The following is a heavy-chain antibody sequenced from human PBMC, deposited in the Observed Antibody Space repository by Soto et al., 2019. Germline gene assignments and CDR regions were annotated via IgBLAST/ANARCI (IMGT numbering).Heavy chain of an antibody. CDR1: GFTFSSYS. CDR3: ASLLAAAGPEGGY. V-gene: IGHV3-21*01. J-gene: IGHJ4*02. CDR2: ISSSSSYI. Sequence: GGFLRLSCAASGFTFSSYSMNWVRQAPGKGLEWVSSISSSSSYIYYADSVKGRFTISRDNAKNSLYLQMNSLRAEDTAVYYCASLLAAAGPEGGYWGQGTLVTVSS. D-gene: IGHD6-13*01.